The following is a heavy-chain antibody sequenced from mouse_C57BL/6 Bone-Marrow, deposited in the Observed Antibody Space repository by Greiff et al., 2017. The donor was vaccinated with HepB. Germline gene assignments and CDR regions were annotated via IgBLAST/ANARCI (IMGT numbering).Heavy chain of an antibody. V-gene: IGHV1-82*01. CDR1: GYAFSSSW. CDR3: AISCWFAY. Sequence: QVQLKESGPELVKPGASVKISCKASGYAFSSSWMNWVKQRPGKGLEWIGRIYPGDGDTNYNQKFKGKATLTVDKSSSTAYMQLSSLTSEDSAVYYCAISCWFAYWGQGTLVTVSA. J-gene: IGHJ3*01. CDR2: IYPGDGDT.